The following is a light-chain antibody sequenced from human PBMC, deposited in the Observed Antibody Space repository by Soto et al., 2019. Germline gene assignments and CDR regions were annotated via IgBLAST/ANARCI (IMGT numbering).Light chain of an antibody. Sequence: DIPMTQSPSSLSASVGGRVSITCRASQTISRYLNWYQLKPGKAPKLLIYSISNLQSGVPSRFSGSGSGTDFTLTISNLQPEDFATYYCQQSYLTPYTFGQGTKLEIK. CDR1: QTISRY. CDR3: QQSYLTPYT. V-gene: IGKV1-39*01. J-gene: IGKJ2*01. CDR2: SIS.